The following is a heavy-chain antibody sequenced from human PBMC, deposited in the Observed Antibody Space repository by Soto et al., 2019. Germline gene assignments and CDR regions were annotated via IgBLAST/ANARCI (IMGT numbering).Heavy chain of an antibody. CDR3: AISGTSEYFDL. Sequence: QVQLQESGPGLVKPSQTLSLTCTVSGGSISSGGYYWSWLRQHPGKGLEWIGYIYYSGSTYYNPSPKSRVTISVDTSKNQCSLKLSSVTAADTAVYYGAISGTSEYFDLWGRGTLVTVSS. CDR2: IYYSGST. D-gene: IGHD3-10*01. J-gene: IGHJ2*01. V-gene: IGHV4-31*03. CDR1: GGSISSGGYY.